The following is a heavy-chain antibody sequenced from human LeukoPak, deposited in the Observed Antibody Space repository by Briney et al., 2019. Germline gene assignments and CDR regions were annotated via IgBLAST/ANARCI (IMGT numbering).Heavy chain of an antibody. Sequence: GGSLRLSCGASGISVSNNYMGWVRQAPGKGLEWVAGIYDGGKIYYGGSVKDRFIISRDSSRNSLFLQMYSLRAEDTAVYYCARGGYDMFLWGQGTTVTVSS. CDR1: GISVSNNY. CDR3: ARGGYDMFL. D-gene: IGHD3-22*01. V-gene: IGHV3-66*01. CDR2: IYDGGKI. J-gene: IGHJ6*02.